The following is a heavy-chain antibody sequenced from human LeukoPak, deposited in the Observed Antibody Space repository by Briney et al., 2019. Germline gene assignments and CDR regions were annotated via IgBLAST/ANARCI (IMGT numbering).Heavy chain of an antibody. CDR1: GFTFSSYS. CDR3: AGCCSGGSCYSAFDY. Sequence: PGGSLRLSCAASGFTFSSYSMNWVRQAPGKGLEWVSSISSSSSYIYYADSVKGRFTISRDNAKNSLYLQMNSLRAEDTAVYYCAGCCSGGSCYSAFDYWGQGTLVTVSS. V-gene: IGHV3-21*01. CDR2: ISSSSSYI. J-gene: IGHJ4*02. D-gene: IGHD2-15*01.